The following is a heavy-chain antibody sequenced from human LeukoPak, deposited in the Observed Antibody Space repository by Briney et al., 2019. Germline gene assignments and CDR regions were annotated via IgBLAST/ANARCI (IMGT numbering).Heavy chain of an antibody. CDR2: ISSSGSTI. Sequence: GGSLRLSCAASGFTFSSYEMNWVRQAPGKGLEWVSYISSSGSTIYYADSVKGRFTISRGNAKNSLYLQMNSLRAEDTAVYYCARVRGAYCGGDCYSNDYWGQGTLVTVSS. D-gene: IGHD2-21*01. CDR1: GFTFSSYE. J-gene: IGHJ4*02. V-gene: IGHV3-48*03. CDR3: ARVRGAYCGGDCYSNDY.